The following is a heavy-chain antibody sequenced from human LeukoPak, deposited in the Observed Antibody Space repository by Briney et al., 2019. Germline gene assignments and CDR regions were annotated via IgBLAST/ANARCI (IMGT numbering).Heavy chain of an antibody. CDR1: GFTFSSYA. J-gene: IGHJ4*02. Sequence: GGSLRLSCAASGFTFSSYAMSWVSQAPGKGLEWVSAISCSGGSTYYADSVKGRFTISRDNSKNTLYLQMNSLRAEDTAVYYCAKAIEFGGGNYWGQGTLVTVSS. V-gene: IGHV3-23*01. D-gene: IGHD2-15*01. CDR3: AKAIEFGGGNY. CDR2: ISCSGGST.